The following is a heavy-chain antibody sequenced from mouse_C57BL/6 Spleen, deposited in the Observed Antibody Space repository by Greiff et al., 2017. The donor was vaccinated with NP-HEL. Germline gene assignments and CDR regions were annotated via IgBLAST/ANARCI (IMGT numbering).Heavy chain of an antibody. D-gene: IGHD1-1*01. CDR3: TTAVVANYFDY. Sequence: VQLQQSGAELVRPGASVTLSCKASGYTFTDYEMHWVKQTPVHGLEWIGAIDPETGGTAYNQKFKGKAILTADKSSSTAYMELRSLTSEDSAVYYCTTAVVANYFDYWGQGTTLTVSS. CDR1: GYTFTDYE. V-gene: IGHV1-15*01. CDR2: IDPETGGT. J-gene: IGHJ2*01.